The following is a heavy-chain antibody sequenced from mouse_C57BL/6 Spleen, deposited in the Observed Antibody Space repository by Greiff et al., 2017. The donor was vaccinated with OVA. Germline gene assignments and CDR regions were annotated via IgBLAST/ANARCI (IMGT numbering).Heavy chain of an antibody. J-gene: IGHJ4*01. D-gene: IGHD2-5*01. CDR1: GYTFTSYW. V-gene: IGHV1-52*01. CDR3: ARTYYSNYVYYAMDY. Sequence: QVQLQQPGAELVRPGSSVKLSCKASGYTFTSYWMHWVKQRPIQGLEWIGNIDPSDSETHYNQKFKDKATLTVDKSSSTAYMQLSSLTSEDSAVYYCARTYYSNYVYYAMDYWGQGTSVTVSS. CDR2: IDPSDSET.